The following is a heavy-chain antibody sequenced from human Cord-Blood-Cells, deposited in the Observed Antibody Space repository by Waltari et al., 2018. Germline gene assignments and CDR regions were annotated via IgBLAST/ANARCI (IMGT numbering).Heavy chain of an antibody. Sequence: QVQLVQSGAEVKKPGASVKVSCQASGYTFTAYYMPWVRPAPGQGLEWMGWINPNSGGTNYAQKFQGRVTMTRDTSISTAYMELSRLRSDDTAVYYCARVLLWGGSSLSRDWFDPWGQGTLVTVSS. V-gene: IGHV1-2*02. CDR2: INPNSGGT. CDR3: ARVLLWGGSSLSRDWFDP. CDR1: GYTFTAYY. J-gene: IGHJ5*02. D-gene: IGHD6-13*01.